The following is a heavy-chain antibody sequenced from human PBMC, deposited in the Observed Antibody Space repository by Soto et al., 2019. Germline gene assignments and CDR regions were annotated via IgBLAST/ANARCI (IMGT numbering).Heavy chain of an antibody. J-gene: IGHJ6*02. D-gene: IGHD3-3*01. V-gene: IGHV1-18*01. CDR3: ARSGYYTMRVFPIINSHYYHGMDV. CDR2: ISAYNGNT. CDR1: GYTFTSYG. Sequence: ASVKVSCKASGYTFTSYGISWVRQAPGQGLEWMGWISAYNGNTNYAQKLQGRVTMTADTSTSTAYMELRSLRSDDTAVYYCARSGYYTMRVFPIINSHYYHGMDVWGQGTTVTVSS.